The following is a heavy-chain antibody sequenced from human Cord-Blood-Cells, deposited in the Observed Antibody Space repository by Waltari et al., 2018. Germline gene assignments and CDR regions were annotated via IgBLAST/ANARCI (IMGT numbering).Heavy chain of an antibody. Sequence: EVQLVESGGGLVKPGGSLRLSCAASGFTFSSYSMNWVRQAPGKGVEWVSSISSSSIYRNYADAVKGRFTISRDNAKNSLYLQMNSLRAEDTAVYYCARDLGGYSNGWDHDAFDIWGQGTMVTVSS. CDR1: GFTFSSYS. V-gene: IGHV3-21*01. D-gene: IGHD5-18*01. J-gene: IGHJ3*02. CDR3: ARDLGGYSNGWDHDAFDI. CDR2: ISSSSIYR.